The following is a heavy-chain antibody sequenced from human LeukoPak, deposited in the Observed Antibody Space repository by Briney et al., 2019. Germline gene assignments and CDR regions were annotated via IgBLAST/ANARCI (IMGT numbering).Heavy chain of an antibody. D-gene: IGHD3-3*01. CDR1: GFTFDDYT. Sequence: PGGSLRLSCATSGFTFDDYTMHWVRQAPGKGLEWVSLISWDGGSTCYADSVKGRFTISRDNSKDSLYLQMNSLRTEDTALYYCAKDTGKWYDFLRHTDVWGKGRTLSVSS. CDR3: AKDTGKWYDFLRHTDV. J-gene: IGHJ6*03. V-gene: IGHV3-43*01. CDR2: ISWDGGST.